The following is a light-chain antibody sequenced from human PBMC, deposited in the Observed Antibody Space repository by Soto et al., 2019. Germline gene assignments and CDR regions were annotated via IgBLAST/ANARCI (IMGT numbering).Light chain of an antibody. CDR2: GAS. CDR3: QQRYSLYT. V-gene: IGKV1-39*01. Sequence: DIQMTQSPSSLSASVGDRVTITCRASQSISSYLNWYQQKPGKAPKVLIYGASSLQSGVPSRFSGSGSGTDFTLTISSLQPEDFATYYCQQRYSLYTFGQGTKLEIK. CDR1: QSISSY. J-gene: IGKJ2*01.